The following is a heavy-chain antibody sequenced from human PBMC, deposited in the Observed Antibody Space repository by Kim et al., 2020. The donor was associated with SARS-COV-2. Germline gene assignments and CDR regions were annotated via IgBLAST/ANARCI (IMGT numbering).Heavy chain of an antibody. CDR1: GFTFSSYS. V-gene: IGHV3-21*01. J-gene: IGHJ4*02. CDR2: ISSSSSYI. D-gene: IGHD2-15*01. Sequence: GGSLRLSCAASGFTFSSYSMNWVRQAPGKGLEWVSSISSSSSYIYYADSVKGRFTISRDNAKNSLYLQMNSLRAEDTAVYYCARGPYCSGGSCYYLFDYWGQGTLVTVSS. CDR3: ARGPYCSGGSCYYLFDY.